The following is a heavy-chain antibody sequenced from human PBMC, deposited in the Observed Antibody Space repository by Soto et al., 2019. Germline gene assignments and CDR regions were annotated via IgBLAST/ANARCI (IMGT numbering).Heavy chain of an antibody. Sequence: SETLSLTCAVSGGSISSSNWWSWVRQPPGKGLEWIGEIYHSGSTNYNPSLKSRVTISVDKSKNQFSLKLSSVTAADTAVYYCAGSGAQLWAVRGVYFDYWGQGTLVTVSS. J-gene: IGHJ4*02. D-gene: IGHD3-10*01. CDR1: GGSISSSNW. CDR2: IYHSGST. V-gene: IGHV4-4*02. CDR3: AGSGAQLWAVRGVYFDY.